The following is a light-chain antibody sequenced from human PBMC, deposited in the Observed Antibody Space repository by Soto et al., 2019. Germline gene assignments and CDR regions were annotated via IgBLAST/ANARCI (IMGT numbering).Light chain of an antibody. CDR1: QNVDTN. CDR3: QQYNNWPPRIT. J-gene: IGKJ5*01. CDR2: GAS. Sequence: EIVMTQSPATLSVSPGERVPLSCWARQNVDTNLAWYQQKPGQAPRLPIYGASTRATGLPARFSGSGSGTEFTLTISSLQSEDFAVYYCQQYNNWPPRITFGQGTRLEIK. V-gene: IGKV3-15*01.